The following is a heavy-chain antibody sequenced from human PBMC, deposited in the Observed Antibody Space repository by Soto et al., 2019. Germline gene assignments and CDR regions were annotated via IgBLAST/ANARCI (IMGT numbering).Heavy chain of an antibody. Sequence: QVQLQQWGAGLLKPSETLSLTCAVYGGSFSGYYWSWIRQPPGKGLEWIGEINHSGSTNYNPSLKSRVTISVDTSKNQFSLKLSSVTAADTAVYYCARLVRYYYGSGSYYNVVGMDVWGQGTTVTVSS. D-gene: IGHD3-10*01. V-gene: IGHV4-34*01. CDR2: INHSGST. J-gene: IGHJ6*02. CDR1: GGSFSGYY. CDR3: ARLVRYYYGSGSYYNVVGMDV.